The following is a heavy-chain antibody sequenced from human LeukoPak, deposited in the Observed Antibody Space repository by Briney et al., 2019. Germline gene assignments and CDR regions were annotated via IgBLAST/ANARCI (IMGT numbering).Heavy chain of an antibody. Sequence: AGGSLRLSCAASGFTFSSYWMSGVRQAPGKGLEWVANIKQDGSEKYYVDSVKGRFTISRDNAKNTLYLQMNSLRAEDTAVYYCARDFPIAVAGIDYWGQGTLVTVSS. V-gene: IGHV3-7*01. CDR2: IKQDGSEK. CDR3: ARDFPIAVAGIDY. CDR1: GFTFSSYW. D-gene: IGHD6-19*01. J-gene: IGHJ4*02.